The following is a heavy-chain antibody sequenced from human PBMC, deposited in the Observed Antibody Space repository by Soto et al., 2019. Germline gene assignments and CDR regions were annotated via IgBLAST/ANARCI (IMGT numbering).Heavy chain of an antibody. CDR3: ARGRYCSSTSCYTRFDP. Sequence: SETLSLTWAVSGGSISGGGYSGSWIRQPPGKGLEWIGYIYHSGSTYYNPSLKSRVTISVDRSKNQFSLKLSSVTAADTTVYYCARGRYCSSTSCYTRFDPWGQGTLVTVSS. J-gene: IGHJ5*02. D-gene: IGHD2-2*02. CDR2: IYHSGST. CDR1: GGSISGGGYS. V-gene: IGHV4-30-2*01.